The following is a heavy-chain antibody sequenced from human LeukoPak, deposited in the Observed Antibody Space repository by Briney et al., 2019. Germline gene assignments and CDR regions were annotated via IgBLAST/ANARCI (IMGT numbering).Heavy chain of an antibody. Sequence: ASVKVSCKASGYTFTDYAVHWVRQAPGQSLEGMGYINGGNGKTEYSQKFQGRLTITRDISATTAYMELSSLRSEDTAVYYCVRDGGYQLLVIWGRGTLITVAS. CDR3: VRDGGYQLLVI. J-gene: IGHJ4*02. D-gene: IGHD2-2*01. CDR2: INGGNGKT. V-gene: IGHV1-3*01. CDR1: GYTFTDYA.